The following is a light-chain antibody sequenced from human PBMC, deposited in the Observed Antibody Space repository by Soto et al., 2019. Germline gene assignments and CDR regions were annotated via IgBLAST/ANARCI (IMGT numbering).Light chain of an antibody. J-gene: IGKJ5*01. CDR1: QSVHNY. V-gene: IGKV3-11*01. Sequence: EIVLTQSPATLSLSPGDRAALSCKASQSVHNYLAWYQQKPGQAPMLLIYGASTRAAGIPARFSGRGSGTACTLTITSLAPEDFAVYYCQQRSNWPPITFGQGTRLEIK. CDR3: QQRSNWPPIT. CDR2: GAS.